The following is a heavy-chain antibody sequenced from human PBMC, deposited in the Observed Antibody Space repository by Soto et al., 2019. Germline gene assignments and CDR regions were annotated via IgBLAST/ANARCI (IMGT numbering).Heavy chain of an antibody. V-gene: IGHV3-30*18. J-gene: IGHJ5*02. D-gene: IGHD3-16*01. CDR2: ISYDGSNK. CDR3: AKKAYDYGEGLAP. Sequence: PGGSLRLSCAASGFTFSSYGMHWVRQAPGKGLEWVAVISYDGSNKYYADSVKGRFTISRDNSKNTLYLQMNSLRAEDTAVYYRAKKAYDYGEGLAPWGKGTLVTVSS. CDR1: GFTFSSYG.